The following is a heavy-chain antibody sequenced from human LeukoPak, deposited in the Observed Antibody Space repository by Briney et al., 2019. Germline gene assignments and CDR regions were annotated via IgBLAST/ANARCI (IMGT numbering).Heavy chain of an antibody. CDR2: IYYSGST. CDR3: ARHVVSDYYGSSVFRLSYYYYMDV. V-gene: IGHV4-39*01. J-gene: IGHJ6*03. D-gene: IGHD3-22*01. CDR1: GGSISSSSYY. Sequence: PSETLSLTCTVSGGSISSSSYYWGWIRQPPGKVLEWIGSIYYSGSTSYNPSLKSRVTISVDTSKNQFSLKLRSVTAAATAVYCGARHVVSDYYGSSVFRLSYYYYMDVWGNGTTVTISS.